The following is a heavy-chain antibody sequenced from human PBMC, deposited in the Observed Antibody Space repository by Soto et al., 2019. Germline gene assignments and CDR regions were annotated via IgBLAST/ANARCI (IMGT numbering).Heavy chain of an antibody. D-gene: IGHD3-10*01. Sequence: GGSLRLSCAASGFTFSSYGMHWVRQAPGKGLEWVAVISYDGSNKYYADSVKGRFTISRDNSKNTLYLQMNSLRAEDPAVYYCGKKSGVWFGELLYYYYYGMDVWGQGTTVTVSS. CDR1: GFTFSSYG. V-gene: IGHV3-30*18. J-gene: IGHJ6*02. CDR3: GKKSGVWFGELLYYYYYGMDV. CDR2: ISYDGSNK.